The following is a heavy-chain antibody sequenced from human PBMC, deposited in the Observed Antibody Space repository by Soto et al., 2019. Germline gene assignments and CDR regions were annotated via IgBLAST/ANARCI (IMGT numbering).Heavy chain of an antibody. CDR3: ARDPLRRDIVLVPAATPFDY. CDR2: IWYDGSNK. CDR1: GFTFSSYG. J-gene: IGHJ4*02. V-gene: IGHV3-33*01. D-gene: IGHD2-2*01. Sequence: QVQLVESGGGVVQPGRSLRLSCAASGFTFSSYGMHWVRQAPGKGLEWVAVIWYDGSNKYYADSVKGRFTISRDNSKNTLYLQMNSLRAEDTAVYYCARDPLRRDIVLVPAATPFDYWGQGTLVTVSS.